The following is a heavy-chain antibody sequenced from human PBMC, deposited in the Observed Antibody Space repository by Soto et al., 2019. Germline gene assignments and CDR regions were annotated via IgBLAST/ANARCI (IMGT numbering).Heavy chain of an antibody. J-gene: IGHJ4*02. CDR3: AKAPGRGIAVAAAYYFDY. V-gene: IGHV3-23*01. CDR1: GFTFSSYA. D-gene: IGHD6-19*01. CDR2: ISGSGGST. Sequence: EVQLLESGGGLVQPGGSLRLSCAASGFTFSSYAMSLVRQAPGKGLEWVSAISGSGGSTYYADSVKGRFTISRDNSKNTLYLQMNSLRAEDTAVYYCAKAPGRGIAVAAAYYFDYWGQGTLVTVSS.